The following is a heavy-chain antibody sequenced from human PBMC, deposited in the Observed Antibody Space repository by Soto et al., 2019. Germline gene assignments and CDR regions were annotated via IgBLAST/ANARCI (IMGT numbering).Heavy chain of an antibody. Sequence: SVKVSCKVSGYTLTELSMHWVRQAPGKGLEWMGGFDPEDGETIYAQKFQGRVTMTEDTSTDTAYMELSSLRSEDTAVYYCATDLYSSGWFGSGYWGQGTLVTVSS. V-gene: IGHV1-24*01. CDR3: ATDLYSSGWFGSGY. J-gene: IGHJ4*02. D-gene: IGHD6-19*01. CDR2: FDPEDGET. CDR1: GYTLTELS.